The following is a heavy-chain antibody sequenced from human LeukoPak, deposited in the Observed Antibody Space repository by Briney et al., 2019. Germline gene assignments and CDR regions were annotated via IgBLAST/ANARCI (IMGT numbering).Heavy chain of an antibody. CDR1: GFTFSSYG. V-gene: IGHV3-33*01. Sequence: GGSLRLSRAASGFTFSSYGMHWVRLAPGKGLEWVAAIQYDGSIKYYADSVKGRFTISRDDSKNTLYLQMNSLRAEGAAVYYCARDSCSSVSCYDYWGQGTLVTVSS. D-gene: IGHD2-2*01. J-gene: IGHJ4*02. CDR2: IQYDGSIK. CDR3: ARDSCSSVSCYDY.